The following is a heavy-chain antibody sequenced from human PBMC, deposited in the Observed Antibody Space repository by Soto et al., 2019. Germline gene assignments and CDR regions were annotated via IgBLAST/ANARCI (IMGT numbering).Heavy chain of an antibody. J-gene: IGHJ6*04. D-gene: IGHD6-13*01. CDR2: IYYSVST. CDR1: GGSISSYY. Sequence: QVQLQESGPGLVKPSETLSLTCTVSGGSISSYYWSWLRLPPGKGLEWIGYIYYSVSTNDNPSLKSLVTISVATSKSQSSLKLSSVTAADTAVYYCARGLLYSSSRYATPHCSYGMDVWGKGTTVTVSS. V-gene: IGHV4-59*01. CDR3: ARGLLYSSSRYATPHCSYGMDV.